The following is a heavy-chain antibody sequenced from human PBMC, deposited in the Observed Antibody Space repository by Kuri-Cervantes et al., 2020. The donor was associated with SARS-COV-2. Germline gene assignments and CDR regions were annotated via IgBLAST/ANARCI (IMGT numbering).Heavy chain of an antibody. CDR3: ARDRPTRVVLGNAFDI. Sequence: GESLKISCAAAGFTFSNYAASWVRQAPGKGLEWVSSISSSSSYIYYADSVKGRFTISRDNAKNSLYLQMNSLRAEDTAVYYCARDRPTRVVLGNAFDIWGQGTMVTVSS. CDR1: GFTFSNYA. V-gene: IGHV3-21*01. J-gene: IGHJ3*02. D-gene: IGHD2-2*01. CDR2: ISSSSSYI.